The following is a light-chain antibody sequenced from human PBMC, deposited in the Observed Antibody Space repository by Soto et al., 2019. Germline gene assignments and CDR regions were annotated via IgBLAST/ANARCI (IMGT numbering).Light chain of an antibody. CDR1: QGISSY. CDR2: AAS. Sequence: AIRLTQSPSSFSASTGDRVTITCTASQGISSYLAWYQQKPVKAPKLLIYAASTLQSGVPSRFSGSGSGTDSTLTISCLQSEDFATYDCQQYYSYPFTCGPVTIVDSK. CDR3: QQYYSYPFT. J-gene: IGKJ3*01. V-gene: IGKV1-8*01.